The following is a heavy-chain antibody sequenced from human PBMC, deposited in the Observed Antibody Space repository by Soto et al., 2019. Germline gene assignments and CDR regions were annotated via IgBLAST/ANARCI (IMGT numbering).Heavy chain of an antibody. J-gene: IGHJ6*04. V-gene: IGHV3-23*01. CDR2: ISNSGDT. D-gene: IGHD3-10*01. Sequence: VQLLESGGALVQPGGSLRLSCAASGFTFSSYAMYWVRQAPGKGLEWVSTISNSGDTYYADSVEGRFTISRDKSKDTVFLQMNSLSAEDTAVYYCAKPKFRGVVVNVWGEGTTVTVSS. CDR1: GFTFSSYA. CDR3: AKPKFRGVVVNV.